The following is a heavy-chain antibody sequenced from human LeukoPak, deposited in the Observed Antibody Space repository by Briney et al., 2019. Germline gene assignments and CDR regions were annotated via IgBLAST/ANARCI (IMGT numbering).Heavy chain of an antibody. V-gene: IGHV4-34*01. J-gene: IGHJ5*02. CDR1: GGSFSGYY. CDR2: INHSGST. D-gene: IGHD3-16*02. CDR3: ARAPPQYRDYVWGSYPTMNWFDP. Sequence: SETLSLTXAVYGGSFSGYYWSWIRQPPGKGLEWIGEINHSGSTNYNPSLKSRVTISVDTSKNQFSLKLSSVTAADTAVYYCARAPPQYRDYVWGSYPTMNWFDPWGQGTLVTVSS.